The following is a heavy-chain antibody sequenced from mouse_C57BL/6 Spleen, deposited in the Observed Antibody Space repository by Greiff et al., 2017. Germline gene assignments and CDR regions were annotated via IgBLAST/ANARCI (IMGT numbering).Heavy chain of an antibody. Sequence: QVQLQQPGAELVRPGSSVKLSCKASGYTFTSYWMHWVKQRPIQGLEWIGNIDPSDSETHYNQKFKVKATLTVDKSSSTAYMQLSSLTSEDSAVYYCARGSGSSISFAYWGQGTLVTVSA. CDR1: GYTFTSYW. J-gene: IGHJ3*01. CDR2: IDPSDSET. V-gene: IGHV1-52*01. CDR3: ARGSGSSISFAY. D-gene: IGHD1-1*01.